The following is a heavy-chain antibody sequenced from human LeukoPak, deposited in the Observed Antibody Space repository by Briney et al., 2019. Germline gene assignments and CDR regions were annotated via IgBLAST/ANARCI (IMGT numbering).Heavy chain of an antibody. D-gene: IGHD4-17*01. J-gene: IGHJ5*02. CDR3: ARDVGDGDYGWFDP. V-gene: IGHV4-39*07. CDR2: IYYSGST. CDR1: GVSISSSSYC. Sequence: SETLSLTCTVSGVSISSSSYCWGWIRQPPGKGLEWIGTIYYSGSTYYNPSLKSRVTIAVDTSKNQFSLKLSSVTAADTAMYYCARDVGDGDYGWFDPWGQGTLVTVSS.